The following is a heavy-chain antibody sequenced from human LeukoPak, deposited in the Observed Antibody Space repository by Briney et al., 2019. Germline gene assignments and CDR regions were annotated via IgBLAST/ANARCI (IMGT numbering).Heavy chain of an antibody. CDR3: ARHFHDSSGTLFDY. V-gene: IGHV4-39*01. Sequence: SETLSLSRTASGGSISSSSYYWVWIRQPPGKGREWIGSLYFSGSTYYKPFLKSRATISVDTSKNQFPLKLSSVTAADTAVYYCARHFHDSSGTLFDYWGQGTLVTVSS. CDR1: GGSISSSSYY. CDR2: LYFSGST. J-gene: IGHJ4*02. D-gene: IGHD3-22*01.